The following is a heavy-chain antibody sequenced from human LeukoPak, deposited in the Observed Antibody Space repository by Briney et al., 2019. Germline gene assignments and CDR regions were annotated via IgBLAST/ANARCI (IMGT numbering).Heavy chain of an antibody. Sequence: PSETLSLTCTVSGGSISSYYWSWIRQPPGKGLEWIGYIYYSGSTNYNPSLKSRVTISVDTSKNQCSLKLSSVTAADTAVYYCARLDGYNIIFDYWGQGTLVTVSS. J-gene: IGHJ4*02. V-gene: IGHV4-59*01. CDR2: IYYSGST. CDR3: ARLDGYNIIFDY. D-gene: IGHD5-24*01. CDR1: GGSISSYY.